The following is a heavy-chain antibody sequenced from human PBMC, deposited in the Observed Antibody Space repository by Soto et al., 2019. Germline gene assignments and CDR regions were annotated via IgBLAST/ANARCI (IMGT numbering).Heavy chain of an antibody. CDR3: NRGSEYDFWSGYL. Sequence: QARLVQSGAEVRNPGSSVKVSCKVTGGTSTRYAINWVRQAPGQGLEWMGGIVPMFGTSKYAQKFQGRVTITADTSTNIAYMELRSLRSEDTAVYYCNRGSEYDFWSGYLWGQGTLVSVSS. CDR1: GGTSTRYA. V-gene: IGHV1-69*06. CDR2: IVPMFGTS. J-gene: IGHJ4*02. D-gene: IGHD3-3*01.